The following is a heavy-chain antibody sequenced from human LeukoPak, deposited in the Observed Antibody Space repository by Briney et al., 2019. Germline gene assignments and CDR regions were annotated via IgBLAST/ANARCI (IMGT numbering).Heavy chain of an antibody. CDR2: FDPEDGET. CDR3: AGICSSTSCYTPYYYYYMDV. CDR1: GYTLTELS. Sequence: ASVKVSCKVSGYTLTELSMHWVRQAPGKGLEWMGGFDPEDGETIYAQKFQGGVTMTEDTSTDTAYMELSSLRSEDTAVYYCAGICSSTSCYTPYYYYYMDVWGKGTTVTASS. V-gene: IGHV1-24*01. D-gene: IGHD2-2*02. J-gene: IGHJ6*03.